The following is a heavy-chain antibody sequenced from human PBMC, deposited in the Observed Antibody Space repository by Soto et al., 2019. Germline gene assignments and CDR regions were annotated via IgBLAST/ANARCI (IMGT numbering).Heavy chain of an antibody. J-gene: IGHJ4*02. CDR2: MNPNSGNT. D-gene: IGHD1-26*01. V-gene: IGHV1-8*01. Sequence: QVQLVQSGAEVKKPGASVKVSCKASGYTFTSYDINWVRQATGQGLEWMGWMNPNSGNTGYAQKFQGRVTMTRSTSKSTAYMELSSLRSEDTAVYYCARGHIVGATSRSGYWGQGTLVTVSS. CDR3: ARGHIVGATSRSGY. CDR1: GYTFTSYD.